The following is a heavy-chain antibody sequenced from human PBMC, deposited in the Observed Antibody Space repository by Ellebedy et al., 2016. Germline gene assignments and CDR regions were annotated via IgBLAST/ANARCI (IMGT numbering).Heavy chain of an antibody. CDR1: GVNFRNSG. Sequence: SVKVSCXASGVNFRNSGISWVRQAPGQGLEWMGGTIPIWTTAKYAQKFQGSVTITADKSTSTAYMQLSSLKFEDTAVYYCARSDFGALISYHFFYNMDVWGQGTTVTVSS. J-gene: IGHJ6*02. V-gene: IGHV1-69*06. CDR2: TIPIWTTA. D-gene: IGHD3-3*01. CDR3: ARSDFGALISYHFFYNMDV.